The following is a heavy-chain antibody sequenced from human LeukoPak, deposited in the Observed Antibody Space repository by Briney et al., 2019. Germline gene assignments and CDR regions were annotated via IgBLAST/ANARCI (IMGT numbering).Heavy chain of an antibody. CDR2: VSPSGST. V-gene: IGHV4-4*07. CDR1: GGSISTYY. Sequence: SETLSLTCTVSGGSISTYYWSWIRQSAGKGLEWMGRVSPSGSTNYNPSLKGRITMSVDMSKHQFSLNLTSVPAADTAVYSCAREPSRPSARAFDIWGQGTMVTVSS. D-gene: IGHD2-2*01. J-gene: IGHJ3*02. CDR3: AREPSRPSARAFDI.